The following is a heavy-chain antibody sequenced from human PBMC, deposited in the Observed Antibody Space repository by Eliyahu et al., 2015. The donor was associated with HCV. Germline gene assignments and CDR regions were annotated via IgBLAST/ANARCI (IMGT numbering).Heavy chain of an antibody. D-gene: IGHD2-15*01. CDR2: IIQDESQK. J-gene: IGHJ4*02. Sequence: EVQLVESGGGLVQPGGSLRLSCATSGFXFSTYWMTWVRQGPGKGLGWVANIIQDESQKYYVDSVKGRFTISRDNAKSSLYLQMNSLRAEDTAVYYCVRASKDCSGLTCSLYFDYWGQGSLVTVSS. CDR3: VRASKDCSGLTCSLYFDY. CDR1: GFXFSTYW. V-gene: IGHV3-7*01.